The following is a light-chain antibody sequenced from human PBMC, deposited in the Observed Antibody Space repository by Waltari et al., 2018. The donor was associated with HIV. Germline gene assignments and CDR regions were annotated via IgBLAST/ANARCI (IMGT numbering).Light chain of an antibody. CDR3: GADHGSGSNFVLV. V-gene: IGLV9-49*01. J-gene: IGLJ2*01. Sequence: QPVLTQPPSASASLGASVTLTCTLSSGYSVYEVEWYQQRPGKGPRFVMRVGAGGSVGSKWDGIPDRFSVWGEGRNRFLTIKNVQEEDESDFHCGADHGSGSNFVLVFGGGTKLTVL. CDR1: SGYSVYE. CDR2: VGAGGSVG.